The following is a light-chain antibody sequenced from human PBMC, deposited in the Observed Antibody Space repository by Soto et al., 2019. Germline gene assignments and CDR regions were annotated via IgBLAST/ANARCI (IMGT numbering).Light chain of an antibody. CDR3: TSYTSSNVYF. CDR2: DVS. Sequence: QSALTQPASVSGSPGQSITISCTGTSSDVGGYNYVSWYQQHPGKAPKLMIYDVSNRPSGVSNRFSGSKSGNAASLTISGLQAEDEADYYCTSYTSSNVYFFGTGTKVTVL. V-gene: IGLV2-14*03. J-gene: IGLJ1*01. CDR1: SSDVGGYNY.